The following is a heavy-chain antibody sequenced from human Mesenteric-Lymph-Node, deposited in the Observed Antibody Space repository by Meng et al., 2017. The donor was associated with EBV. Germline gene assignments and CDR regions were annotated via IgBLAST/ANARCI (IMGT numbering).Heavy chain of an antibody. Sequence: QVQLQQSGPGLVKPSXTLSLTCAIPGDSVSSNSAAWNWIRQSPSRGLEWLGRTYYRSKYYNDYALSVKSRITINPDTSKNQFSLQLNSVTPEDTAIYYCARDWGDVRGGFDFLGQGTLGTVSS. CDR1: GDSVSSNSAA. CDR2: TYYRSKYYN. D-gene: IGHD3-10*02. CDR3: ARDWGDVRGGFDF. V-gene: IGHV6-1*01. J-gene: IGHJ4*02.